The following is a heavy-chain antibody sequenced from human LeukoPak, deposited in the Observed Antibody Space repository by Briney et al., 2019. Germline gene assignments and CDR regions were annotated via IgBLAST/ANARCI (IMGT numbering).Heavy chain of an antibody. CDR1: GGSISSYY. CDR2: INHSGST. J-gene: IGHJ4*02. CDR3: ARGPSYDYVWGSYRPFDY. Sequence: SETLSLTCTVSGGSISSYYWSWIRQPPGKGLEWIGEINHSGSTNYNPSLKSRVTISVDTSKNQFSLKLSSVTAADTAVYYCARGPSYDYVWGSYRPFDYWGQGTLVTVSS. V-gene: IGHV4-34*01. D-gene: IGHD3-16*02.